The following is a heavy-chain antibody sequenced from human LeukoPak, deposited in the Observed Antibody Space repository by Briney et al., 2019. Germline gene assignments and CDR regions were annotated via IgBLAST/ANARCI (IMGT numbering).Heavy chain of an antibody. CDR3: AREVMIVVVTEPPGDAFDI. CDR2: INPSGGST. D-gene: IGHD3-22*01. J-gene: IGHJ3*02. CDR1: GYTFTSYY. V-gene: IGHV1-46*01. Sequence: ASVKVSCKASGYTFTSYYMHWVRQAPGQGLEWMGIINPSGGSTSYAQKFQGRVTMTRDMSTSTVYMELSSLRSEDTAVYYCAREVMIVVVTEPPGDAFDIWGQGTMVTVSS.